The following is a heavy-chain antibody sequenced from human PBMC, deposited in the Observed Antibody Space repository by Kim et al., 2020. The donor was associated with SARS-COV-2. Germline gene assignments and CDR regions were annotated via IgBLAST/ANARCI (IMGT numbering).Heavy chain of an antibody. CDR2: IYYSGST. D-gene: IGHD2-15*01. CDR1: GGSISSSSYY. Sequence: SETLSLTCTVSGGSISSSSYYWGWIRQPPGKGLEWIGSIYYSGSTYYNPSLKSRVTISVDTSKNQFSLKLSSVTAADTAVYYCARVVVAATSGYGMDVWGQGTTVTVSS. J-gene: IGHJ6*02. CDR3: ARVVVAATSGYGMDV. V-gene: IGHV4-39*07.